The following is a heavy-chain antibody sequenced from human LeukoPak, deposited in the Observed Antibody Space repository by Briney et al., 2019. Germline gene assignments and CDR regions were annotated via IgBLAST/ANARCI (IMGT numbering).Heavy chain of an antibody. CDR1: GGTFSSYA. Sequence: GASVKVSCKAFGGTFSSYAISWVRQAPGQGLEWMGRIIPILGIANYAQKFQGRVTITADKSTSTAYMELSSLRSEDTAVYYCADLCSSYGSGRPFDYWGQGTLVTVSS. CDR3: ADLCSSYGSGRPFDY. V-gene: IGHV1-69*04. D-gene: IGHD3-10*01. CDR2: IIPILGIA. J-gene: IGHJ4*02.